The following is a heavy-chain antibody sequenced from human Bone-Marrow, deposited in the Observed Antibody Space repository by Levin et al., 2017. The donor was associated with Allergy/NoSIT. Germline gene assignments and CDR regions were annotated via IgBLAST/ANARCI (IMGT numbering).Heavy chain of an antibody. D-gene: IGHD2-8*01. V-gene: IGHV3-30-3*01. Sequence: GGSLRLSCAASGFTFSSYAMHWVRQAPGKGLEWVAVISYDGSNKYYADSVKGRFTISRDNSKNTLYLQMNSLRAEDTAVYYCARDGDPHCTNGVCGYFQHWGQGTLVTVSS. J-gene: IGHJ1*01. CDR3: ARDGDPHCTNGVCGYFQH. CDR1: GFTFSSYA. CDR2: ISYDGSNK.